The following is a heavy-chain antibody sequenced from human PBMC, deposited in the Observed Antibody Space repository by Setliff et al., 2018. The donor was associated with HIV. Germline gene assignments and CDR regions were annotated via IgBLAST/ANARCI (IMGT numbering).Heavy chain of an antibody. Sequence: ASVKVSCKAFGYTFSTNAIHWVRQAPGQRLEWMGYINAGDDNTRYSEKFQGRVTITRDTSTSTAYMELSSLRSEDTAVYYCARGGVYYYDSSGWSMDYWGQGTLVTVSS. D-gene: IGHD3-22*01. V-gene: IGHV1-3*01. J-gene: IGHJ4*02. CDR1: GYTFSTNA. CDR2: INAGDDNT. CDR3: ARGGVYYYDSSGWSMDY.